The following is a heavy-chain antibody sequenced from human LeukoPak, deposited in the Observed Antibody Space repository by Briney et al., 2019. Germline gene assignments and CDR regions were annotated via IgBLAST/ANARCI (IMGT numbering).Heavy chain of an antibody. CDR2: MNPNSGNT. CDR1: GGTFSSYA. J-gene: IGHJ3*02. V-gene: IGHV1-8*03. D-gene: IGHD2-2*01. Sequence: ASVKVSCKASGGTFSSYAISWVRQATGQGLEWMGWMNPNSGNTGYAQKFQSRVTITRNTSISTAYMELSSLRSEDTAVYYCARSVVPAAISGIQDAFDIWGQGTMVTVSS. CDR3: ARSVVPAAISGIQDAFDI.